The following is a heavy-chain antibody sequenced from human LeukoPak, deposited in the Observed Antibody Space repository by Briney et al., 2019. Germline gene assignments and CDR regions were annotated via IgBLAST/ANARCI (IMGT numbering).Heavy chain of an antibody. CDR2: ISWNSGSI. CDR3: AKGGYYYGSGSYYAVYNYFDY. CDR1: GFTFDDYA. J-gene: IGHJ4*02. V-gene: IGHV3-9*01. Sequence: GGSLRLSCAASGFTFDDYAMHWVRQAPGKGLEWVSGISWNSGSIGYADSVKGRFTISRDNAKNSLYLQMNSLRAEDTALYYCAKGGYYYGSGSYYAVYNYFDYWGRGTLVTVSS. D-gene: IGHD3-10*01.